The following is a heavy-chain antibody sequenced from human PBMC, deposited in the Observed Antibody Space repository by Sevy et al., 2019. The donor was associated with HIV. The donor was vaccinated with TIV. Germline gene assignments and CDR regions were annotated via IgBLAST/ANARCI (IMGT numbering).Heavy chain of an antibody. Sequence: SETLSLTCTVSGGSISSGGYYWSWIRQHPGKGLEWIGYIYYSGSTYYNPSLKSRVTISVDTSKNQFSLKLSSVTAAETAVYYCARDLLYRYCSSTGCYTVLGNYGMDVWGQGTTVTVSS. V-gene: IGHV4-31*03. D-gene: IGHD2-2*02. CDR1: GGSISSGGYY. CDR2: IYYSGST. CDR3: ARDLLYRYCSSTGCYTVLGNYGMDV. J-gene: IGHJ6*02.